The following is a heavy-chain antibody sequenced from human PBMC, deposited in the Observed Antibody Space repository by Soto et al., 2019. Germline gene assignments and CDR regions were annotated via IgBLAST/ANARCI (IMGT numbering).Heavy chain of an antibody. J-gene: IGHJ5*01. Sequence: PAGSLRLSCEASRGAFGDYWMHWVRQAPGKGLVWVSRINRDANDIIYADSVKGRFTASRDNAKNMVFLQMNSLRVEDTAVYYCARHVPHNWIDSWGQGTLVTVSS. CDR3: ARHVPHNWIDS. V-gene: IGHV3-74*01. CDR2: INRDANDI. CDR1: RGAFGDYW. D-gene: IGHD3-10*02.